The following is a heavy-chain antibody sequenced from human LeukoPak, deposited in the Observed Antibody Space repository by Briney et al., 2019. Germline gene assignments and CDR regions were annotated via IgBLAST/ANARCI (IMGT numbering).Heavy chain of an antibody. V-gene: IGHV7-4-1*02. CDR3: ARVARRDGYTISNYFDY. J-gene: IGHJ4*02. D-gene: IGHD5-24*01. Sequence: GASVKVSCKASGYTFTSYAMNWVRQAPGQGLEWMGWINTNTGNPTYAQGFTGRFVFSLDTSVSTAYLQISSLKAEDTAVYYCARVARRDGYTISNYFDYWGQGTLVTVSS. CDR1: GYTFTSYA. CDR2: INTNTGNP.